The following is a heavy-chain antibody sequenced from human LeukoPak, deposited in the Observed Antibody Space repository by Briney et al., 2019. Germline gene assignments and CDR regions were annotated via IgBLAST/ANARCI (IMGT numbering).Heavy chain of an antibody. J-gene: IGHJ4*02. Sequence: KPSETLSLTCTASGGSISSSSYYWGWIRQPPGKGLEWIGSINYSGSTYHNPSLKSRVTISVDTSKNQFSLKVSSVTAADTAAYYCARHAEAGTTSCPLDYWGQGTLVTVSS. CDR1: GGSISSSSYY. D-gene: IGHD2-2*01. V-gene: IGHV4-39*01. CDR3: ARHAEAGTTSCPLDY. CDR2: INYSGST.